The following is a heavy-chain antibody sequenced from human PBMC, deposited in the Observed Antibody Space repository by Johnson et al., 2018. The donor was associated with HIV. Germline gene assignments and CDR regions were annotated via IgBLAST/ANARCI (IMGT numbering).Heavy chain of an antibody. J-gene: IGHJ3*02. CDR1: GFTFSNYG. Sequence: QVQLVESGGGVVQPGRSLRLSCAASGFTFSNYGMHWVRQAPGKGLEWVAVISYDGSNKYYADSVKGRFTISRDNSKNTLYLQMTSLRAEDTAVYYCAKVLGEMATFDAFDIWGQGAMVTVSS. CDR2: ISYDGSNK. V-gene: IGHV3-33*05. D-gene: IGHD5-24*01. CDR3: AKVLGEMATFDAFDI.